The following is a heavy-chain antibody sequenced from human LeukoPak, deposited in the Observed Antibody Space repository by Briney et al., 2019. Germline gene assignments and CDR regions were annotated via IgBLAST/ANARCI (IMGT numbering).Heavy chain of an antibody. D-gene: IGHD2-15*01. CDR3: ARDPATSFSYFDP. CDR1: GGSISSGSDY. CDR2: IDSSGST. Sequence: PSETLSLTCTVSGGSISSGSDYWSWIRQPAGKGLEWIGRIDSSGSTSYNPSLKSRLTISVDTSKNQFSLKLTPVTAADTAVYFCARDPATSFSYFDPWGQGTLVTVSS. V-gene: IGHV4-61*02. J-gene: IGHJ5*02.